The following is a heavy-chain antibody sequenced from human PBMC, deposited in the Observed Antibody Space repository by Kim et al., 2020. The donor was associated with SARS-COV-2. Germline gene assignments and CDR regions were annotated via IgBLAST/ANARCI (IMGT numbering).Heavy chain of an antibody. D-gene: IGHD3-10*01. CDR1: GFYFSAYW. V-gene: IGHV3-74*01. CDR3: VREDFGSGFS. J-gene: IGHJ5*02. CDR2: VEPDGSST. Sequence: GGSLRLSCAASGFYFSAYWMHWVRQPPGKGLVWVSRVEPDGSSTDYPDSVKGRFTISRDNAKNTVYLQMNSLRAEDTAVYYCVREDFGSGFSWGQGTLV.